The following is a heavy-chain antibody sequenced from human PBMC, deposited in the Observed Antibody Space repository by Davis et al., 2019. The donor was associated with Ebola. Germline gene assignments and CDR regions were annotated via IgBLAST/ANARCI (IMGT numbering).Heavy chain of an antibody. Sequence: GESLKISCVASGFNFNAYKMAWVRQAPGKGLEWVANIKEDGSDKYYVDSVKGRFTISRDNAKDSLYLQMNSLRAEDTAIYYCARDSSWSYSDWGQGTLVTVSS. CDR2: IKEDGSDK. D-gene: IGHD2-15*01. V-gene: IGHV3-7*01. CDR3: ARDSSWSYSD. CDR1: GFNFNAYK. J-gene: IGHJ4*02.